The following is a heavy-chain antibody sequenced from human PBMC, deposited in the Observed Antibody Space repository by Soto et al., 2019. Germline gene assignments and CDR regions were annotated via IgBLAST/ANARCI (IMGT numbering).Heavy chain of an antibody. CDR2: IYYSGST. Sequence: QVQLQESGPGLVKPSQTLSLTCTVSGGSISSGGYYWSWIRQHPGKGLEWIGYIYYSGSTYYNPSHESRGXTPXGXSKNQCSLKLSSVTAADTAVYYCARDQYGGDSGLGYWGQGTLVTVSS. V-gene: IGHV4-31*03. CDR1: GGSISSGGYY. D-gene: IGHD2-21*02. J-gene: IGHJ4*02. CDR3: ARDQYGGDSGLGY.